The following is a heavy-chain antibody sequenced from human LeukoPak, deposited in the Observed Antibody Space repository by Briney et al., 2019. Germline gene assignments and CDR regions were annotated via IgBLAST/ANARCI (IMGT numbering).Heavy chain of an antibody. V-gene: IGHV3-15*01. CDR3: TTNQDCSSTSCYIPSSKYYFDY. CDR1: GFSFSRAW. CDR2: IKSKTDGGTT. Sequence: GGSLRLSCAASGFSFSRAWMSWVRQAPGKGLEWVGRIKSKTDGGTTDYAAPVKGRFTISRDDSKNTLYLQMNSLKTEDTAVYYCTTNQDCSSTSCYIPSSKYYFDYWGQGTLVTVSS. J-gene: IGHJ4*02. D-gene: IGHD2-2*02.